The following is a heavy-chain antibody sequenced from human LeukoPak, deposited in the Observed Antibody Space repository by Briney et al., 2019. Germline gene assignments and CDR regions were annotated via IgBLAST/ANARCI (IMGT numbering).Heavy chain of an antibody. CDR1: GFTFSSYS. Sequence: GGSLRLSCAASGFTFSSYSMNWVRQAPGKGLEWVSLISSSSSYIYYADSVKGRFTISRDNAKNSLYLQMNSLRAEDTAVYYCARFALKTPPTDWGQGTLVTVSS. V-gene: IGHV3-21*01. CDR2: ISSSSSYI. CDR3: ARFALKTPPTD. J-gene: IGHJ4*02.